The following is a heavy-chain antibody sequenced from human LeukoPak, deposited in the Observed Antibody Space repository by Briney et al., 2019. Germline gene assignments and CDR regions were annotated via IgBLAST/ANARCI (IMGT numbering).Heavy chain of an antibody. D-gene: IGHD2-15*01. CDR2: ISAYNGNT. V-gene: IGHV1-18*01. CDR3: ARDIVVVVAATSYAFDI. J-gene: IGHJ3*02. Sequence: ASVKVSFKASGYTFTSYGISWVRQAPGQGLEWIGWISAYNGNTNYAQKLQGRVTMTTDTSTSTAYMELRSLRSDDTAVYYCARDIVVVVAATSYAFDIWGQGTMVTVSS. CDR1: GYTFTSYG.